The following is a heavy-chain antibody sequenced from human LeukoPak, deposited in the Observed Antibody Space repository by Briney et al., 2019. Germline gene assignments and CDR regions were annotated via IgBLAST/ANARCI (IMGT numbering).Heavy chain of an antibody. V-gene: IGHV3-23*01. CDR2: ISGSGGST. CDR3: AKVDSSGYYYGY. J-gene: IGHJ4*02. CDR1: GFTFSSYA. Sequence: AGGSLRLSCAASGFTFSSYAMSWVRQAPGKGLEWVSAISGSGGSTYYADSVKGRFTISRDNSKNTLYLQMNSLRAEDTAVYYCAKVDSSGYYYGYWGQGTLVTVSS. D-gene: IGHD3-22*01.